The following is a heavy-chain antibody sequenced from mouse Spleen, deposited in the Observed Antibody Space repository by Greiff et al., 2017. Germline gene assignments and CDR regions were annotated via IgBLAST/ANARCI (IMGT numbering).Heavy chain of an antibody. CDR1: GYSITSGYY. J-gene: IGHJ3*01. CDR2: ISYDGSN. D-gene: IGHD2-4*01. CDR3: AREGPYDYDGAY. V-gene: IGHV3-6*01. Sequence: EVKLVESGPGLVKPSQSLSLTCSVTGYSITSGYYWNWIRQFPGNKLEWMGYISYDGSNNYNPSLKNRISITRDTSKNQFFLKLNSVTTEDTATYYCAREGPYDYDGAYWGQGTLVTVSA.